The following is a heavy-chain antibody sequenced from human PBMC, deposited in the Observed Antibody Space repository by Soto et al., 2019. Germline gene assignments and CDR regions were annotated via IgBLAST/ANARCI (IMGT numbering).Heavy chain of an antibody. V-gene: IGHV5-51*03. J-gene: IGHJ3*02. CDR3: ARQLDSSGYYWVI. Sequence: EVQLVQSGAEGKKPGESLKISCKGSGYSFTSYWIGWVRQMPGKGLEWMGIIYPGDSDTRYSPSFQGQVTISADQSISTAYLQWSSLKPSDTAMYYCARQLDSSGYYWVIWGQGTMVTVSS. CDR2: IYPGDSDT. CDR1: GYSFTSYW. D-gene: IGHD3-22*01.